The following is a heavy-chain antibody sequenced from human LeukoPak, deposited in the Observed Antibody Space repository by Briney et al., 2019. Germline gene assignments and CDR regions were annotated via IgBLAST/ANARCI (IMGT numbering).Heavy chain of an antibody. V-gene: IGHV3-23*01. CDR2: ISGAGGTT. D-gene: IGHD3-22*01. CDR1: GFTFSSYV. Sequence: GGSLRLSCAASGFTFSSYVMTWVRQAPGKGLEWVSVISGAGGTTYYADSVKGRFTISRDNFKNTLYLQMNSLRAEDTAVYYCAKDRAYYYNRSGYNEYWGQGTLVTVSS. J-gene: IGHJ4*02. CDR3: AKDRAYYYNRSGYNEY.